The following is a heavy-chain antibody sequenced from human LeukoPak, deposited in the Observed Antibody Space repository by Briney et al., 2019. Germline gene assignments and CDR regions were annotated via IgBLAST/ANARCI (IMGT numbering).Heavy chain of an antibody. CDR2: ISGSGDNT. Sequence: PGGSLRLSCAASGFTFSSYSMSWVRQAPGKGLEWVSGISGSGDNTYYADPVKGRFTISRDNSKNTPYLQMNSLRAEDTAVYYCAKEGDFWSGQIDSWGQGTLVTVSS. CDR3: AKEGDFWSGQIDS. D-gene: IGHD3-3*01. V-gene: IGHV3-23*01. J-gene: IGHJ4*02. CDR1: GFTFSSYS.